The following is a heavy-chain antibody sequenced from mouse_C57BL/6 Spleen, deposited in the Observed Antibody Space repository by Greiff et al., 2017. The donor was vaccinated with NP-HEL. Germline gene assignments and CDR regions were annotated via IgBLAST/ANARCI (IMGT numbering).Heavy chain of an antibody. J-gene: IGHJ1*03. CDR1: GYAFSSSW. CDR2: IYPGDGDT. Sequence: QVQLQQSGPELVKPGASVKISCKASGYAFSSSWMNWVKQRPGKGLEWIGRIYPGDGDTNYNGKFKGKATLTADKSSSTAYMQLSSLTSEDSAVYFCARGGQIYYGYFEVWGTGTTVTVSS. CDR3: ARGGQIYYGYFEV. D-gene: IGHD2-1*01. V-gene: IGHV1-82*01.